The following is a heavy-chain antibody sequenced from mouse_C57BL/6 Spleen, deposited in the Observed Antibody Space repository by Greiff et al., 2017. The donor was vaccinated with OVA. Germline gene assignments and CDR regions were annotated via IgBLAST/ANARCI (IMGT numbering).Heavy chain of an antibody. D-gene: IGHD1-1*01. V-gene: IGHV1-4*01. J-gene: IGHJ4*01. CDR1: GYTFTSYT. Sequence: VKLQESGAELARPGASVKMSCKASGYTFTSYTMHWVKQRPGQGLEWIGYINPSSGYTKYNQKFKDKATLTADKSSSTADMQLSSLTSEDSAVYYCARGDYYGSSYVGAMDYWGQGTSVTVSS. CDR3: ARGDYYGSSYVGAMDY. CDR2: INPSSGYT.